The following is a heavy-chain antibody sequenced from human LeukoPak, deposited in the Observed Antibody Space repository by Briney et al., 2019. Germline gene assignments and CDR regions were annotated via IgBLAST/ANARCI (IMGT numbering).Heavy chain of an antibody. V-gene: IGHV3-21*01. CDR3: ARDLYYYDSSGYP. D-gene: IGHD3-22*01. Sequence: GGSLRLSCAASGFTFSSYSMNWVRQAPGKGLEWVSSISSSSSYIYYADSVKGRFTISRDNAKNSLYLQMNSLRAEDTAVYYCARDLYYYDSSGYPWGQGTLVTASS. J-gene: IGHJ5*02. CDR1: GFTFSSYS. CDR2: ISSSSSYI.